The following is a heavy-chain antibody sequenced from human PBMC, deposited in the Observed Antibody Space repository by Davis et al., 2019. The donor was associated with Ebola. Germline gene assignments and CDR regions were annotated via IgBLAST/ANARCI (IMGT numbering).Heavy chain of an antibody. V-gene: IGHV3-7*03. Sequence: GESLKISCAASGFTFSSHSMSWVRQAPGEGLEWVANIKQDGSEKYYVDSVKGRFTVSRDNAKNSLYLQMNSLRAEDTAVYYGVGPARQQLFGYWGQGTLVTVSS. CDR1: GFTFSSHS. CDR3: VGPARQQLFGY. J-gene: IGHJ5*01. D-gene: IGHD6-13*01. CDR2: IKQDGSEK.